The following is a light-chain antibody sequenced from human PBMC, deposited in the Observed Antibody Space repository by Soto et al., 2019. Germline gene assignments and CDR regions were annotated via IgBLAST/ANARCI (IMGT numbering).Light chain of an antibody. CDR3: CSYTRSTTYA. V-gene: IGLV2-23*02. CDR1: SSDVGSYNL. CDR2: EVS. Sequence: QSALTQPASVSGSPGQSITISCTGTSSDVGSYNLVSWYQQHPGKAPKLMIYEVSKRPSGVSNRFSGSKSGNTASLTISGLQADDEADHYCCSYTRSTTYAFGTWTKVT. J-gene: IGLJ1*01.